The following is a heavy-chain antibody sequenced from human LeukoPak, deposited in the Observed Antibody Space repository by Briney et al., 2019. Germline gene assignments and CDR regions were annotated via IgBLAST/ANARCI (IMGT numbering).Heavy chain of an antibody. Sequence: GGSLRLSCAASGLTFSSYGMHWVRQAPGKGLEWVAVISYDGSNKYYADSVKGRFTISRDNSKNTLYLQMNSLRAEDTAVYYCAGNTRAYYYDSSGYVYWGQGTLVTVSS. D-gene: IGHD3-22*01. J-gene: IGHJ4*02. V-gene: IGHV3-30*03. CDR2: ISYDGSNK. CDR1: GLTFSSYG. CDR3: AGNTRAYYYDSSGYVY.